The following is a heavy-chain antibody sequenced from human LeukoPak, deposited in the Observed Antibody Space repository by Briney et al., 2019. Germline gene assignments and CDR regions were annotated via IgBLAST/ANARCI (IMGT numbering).Heavy chain of an antibody. CDR1: GYTFTVYY. V-gene: IGHV1-2*02. CDR2: INPSSGGT. Sequence: ASVKVSCKASGYTFTVYYVQWVRQAPGQGLEWMGWINPSSGGTNYAQKFQGRVTMTRDTSISTVYMELSRLRSDDTAMYYCARDSSSGWSYSVYWGQGTLVTVSS. J-gene: IGHJ4*02. D-gene: IGHD6-19*01. CDR3: ARDSSSGWSYSVY.